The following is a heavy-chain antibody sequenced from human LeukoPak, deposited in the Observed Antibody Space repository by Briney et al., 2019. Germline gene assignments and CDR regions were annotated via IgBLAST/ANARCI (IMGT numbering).Heavy chain of an antibody. CDR1: GFTFSSYA. V-gene: IGHV3-23*01. CDR3: AKDNIPTDSSGYFGFDY. Sequence: GGSLRLSCAASGFTFSSYAMSWVRQAPGKGLEWVSAISGSGGSTYYADSVKGRFTISRDNSKNTLYLQMNSLRAEDTAVYYCAKDNIPTDSSGYFGFDYWGQGTLVTVSS. J-gene: IGHJ4*02. CDR2: ISGSGGST. D-gene: IGHD3-22*01.